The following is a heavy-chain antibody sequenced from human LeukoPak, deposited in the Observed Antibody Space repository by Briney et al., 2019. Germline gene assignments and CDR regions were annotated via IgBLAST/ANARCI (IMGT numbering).Heavy chain of an antibody. D-gene: IGHD3-10*01. CDR3: ARDRHYYDSGRYFEY. Sequence: PGRSLRLSCAASGFTFDDYAMHWVRQAPGKGLEWVSGISWNSGSIGYADSVKGRFTISRDNAKNSLYLQMNSLRAEDTAVYYCARDRHYYDSGRYFEYWGQGTLVTVSS. V-gene: IGHV3-9*01. CDR1: GFTFDDYA. CDR2: ISWNSGSI. J-gene: IGHJ4*02.